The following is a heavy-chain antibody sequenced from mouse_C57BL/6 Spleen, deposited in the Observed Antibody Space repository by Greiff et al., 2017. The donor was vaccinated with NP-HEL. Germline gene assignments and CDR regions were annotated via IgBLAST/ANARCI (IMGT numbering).Heavy chain of an antibody. D-gene: IGHD2-5*01. V-gene: IGHV10-3*01. CDR3: VSGPTIVTTPWFAY. J-gene: IGHJ3*01. CDR2: IRSKSSNYAT. CDR1: GFTFNTYA. Sequence: EVKLVESGGGLVQPKGSLKLSCAASGFTFNTYAMHWVRQAPGKGLEWVARIRSKSSNYATYYADSVKDRFTISRDDSQSMLYLQMNNLKTEDTAMYYCVSGPTIVTTPWFAYWGQGTLVTVSA.